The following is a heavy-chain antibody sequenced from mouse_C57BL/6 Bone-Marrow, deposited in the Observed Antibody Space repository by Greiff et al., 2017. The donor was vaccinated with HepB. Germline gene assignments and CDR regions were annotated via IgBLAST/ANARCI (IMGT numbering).Heavy chain of an antibody. CDR3: VRHANWGLDY. V-gene: IGHV10-1*01. Sequence: EVMLVESGGGLVQPKGSLKLSCAASGFSFNTYAMNWVRQAPGKGLEWVARIRSKSNNYATYYADSVKDRFTISRDDSESMLYLQMNNLKTEDTAMYYCVRHANWGLDYWGQGTTLTVSS. CDR1: GFSFNTYA. J-gene: IGHJ2*01. CDR2: IRSKSNNYAT. D-gene: IGHD4-1*01.